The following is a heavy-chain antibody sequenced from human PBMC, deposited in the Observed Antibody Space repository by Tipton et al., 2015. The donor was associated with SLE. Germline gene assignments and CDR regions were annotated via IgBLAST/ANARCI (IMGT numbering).Heavy chain of an antibody. Sequence: TLSLTCTVSGVSINSHYWSWIRQPPGKGLEWIGEITPSGSTNCNPSLKSRVTLSVDTSKSQFSLDLTSVTAADTAVYYCARRGLAYYYGSGRALDIWGQGTMVTVSS. J-gene: IGHJ3*02. CDR1: GVSINSHY. D-gene: IGHD3-10*01. CDR3: ARRGLAYYYGSGRALDI. CDR2: ITPSGST. V-gene: IGHV4-34*01.